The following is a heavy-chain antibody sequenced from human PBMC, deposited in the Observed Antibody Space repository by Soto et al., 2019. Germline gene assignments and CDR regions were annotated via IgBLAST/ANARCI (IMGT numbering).Heavy chain of an antibody. CDR1: CGSISSGGYY. CDR2: IYYSGST. J-gene: IGHJ6*02. CDR3: ARDLFETGYYDSSGPIGMDV. D-gene: IGHD3-22*01. Sequence: SETLSLTCTVSCGSISSGGYYWSWIRQHPGKGLEWIGYIYYSGSTYYNPSLKSRVTISVDTSKNQFSLKLSSVTAADTAVYYCARDLFETGYYDSSGPIGMDVWGQGTTVTVSS. V-gene: IGHV4-31*03.